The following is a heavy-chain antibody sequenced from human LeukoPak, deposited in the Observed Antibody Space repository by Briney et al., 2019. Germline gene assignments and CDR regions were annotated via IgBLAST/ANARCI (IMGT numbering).Heavy chain of an antibody. CDR3: ARRDDYVWGSYPNYFDY. CDR2: ISSSSSTL. D-gene: IGHD3-16*02. J-gene: IGHJ4*02. Sequence: GGSLRLSCAASGFTFSSYSMNWVCQAPGKGQEWVSFISSSSSTLCYADSVKAPFNISRDNDKNSLYLQMNSLRAEDTAVYYCARRDDYVWGSYPNYFDYWGQGTLVTVSS. CDR1: GFTFSSYS. V-gene: IGHV3-48*01.